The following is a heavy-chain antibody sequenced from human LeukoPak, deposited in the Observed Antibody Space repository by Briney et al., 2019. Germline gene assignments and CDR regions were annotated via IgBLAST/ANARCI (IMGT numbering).Heavy chain of an antibody. CDR1: GASISSSNW. D-gene: IGHD6-6*01. CDR3: ARATSSAWFDP. V-gene: IGHV4-28*03. J-gene: IGHJ5*02. CDR2: IYYSGST. Sequence: SETLSLTCAVSGASISSSNWWSWIRQPPGKGLEWIGYIYYSGSTNYNPSLKSRVTMSVDTSKNQFSLKLNSVTAADTAVYYCARATSSAWFDPWGQGTLVTVSS.